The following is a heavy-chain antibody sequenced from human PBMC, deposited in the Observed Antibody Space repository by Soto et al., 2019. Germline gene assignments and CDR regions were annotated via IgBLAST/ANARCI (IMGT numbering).Heavy chain of an antibody. Sequence: RGSLRLSCAASGFTFGASALQWVRQASGKGLEWLGRIGSRGETYATTYAASVKGRFTISRDDSKTTAYLQMNSLRDEDTAVYYCARLGGWYGVWNWYFDVWGRGTLVTVSS. CDR3: ARLGGWYGVWNWYFDV. V-gene: IGHV3-73*01. J-gene: IGHJ2*01. D-gene: IGHD6-19*01. CDR1: GFTFGASA. CDR2: IGSRGETYAT.